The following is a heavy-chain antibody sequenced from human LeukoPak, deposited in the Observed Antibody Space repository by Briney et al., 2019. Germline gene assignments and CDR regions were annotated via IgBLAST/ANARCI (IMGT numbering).Heavy chain of an antibody. V-gene: IGHV4-4*07. CDR2: IYTSGST. D-gene: IGHD3-10*01. CDR3: ARDGYYGSGSYWYYYMDV. Sequence: PSETLSLTCTVSGGSISSYYWSWIRQPAGKGLEWIGRIYTSGSTNYNPSLKSRVTISVDTSKNQFSLKLSSVTAADTAVYYCARDGYYGSGSYWYYYMDVWGKGTTVTISS. CDR1: GGSISSYY. J-gene: IGHJ6*03.